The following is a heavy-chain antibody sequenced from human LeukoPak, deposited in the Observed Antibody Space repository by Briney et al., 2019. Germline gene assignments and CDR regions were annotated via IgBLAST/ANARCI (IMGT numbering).Heavy chain of an antibody. CDR2: ITGSSTYI. CDR3: ARANDYIDY. CDR1: EFTFSRYT. V-gene: IGHV3-21*01. J-gene: IGHJ4*02. Sequence: GGSLRLSCAATEFTFSRYTMNWVRQAPGKGLEWISSITGSSTYIYYSDSVRGRFTIFRDNAKNSLYLQMSSLRAEDTAVYYCARANDYIDYWGQGVLVAVSS.